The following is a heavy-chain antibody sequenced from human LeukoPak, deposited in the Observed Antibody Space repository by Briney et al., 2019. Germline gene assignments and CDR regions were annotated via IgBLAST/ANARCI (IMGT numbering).Heavy chain of an antibody. CDR2: INHSGST. CDR1: GGSFSGYY. CDR3: ARRYCSSTSCYADFDY. J-gene: IGHJ4*02. Sequence: PSETLSLTCAVYGGSFSGYYWSWIRQPPGKGLEWIGEINHSGSTNYNPSLKSRVTISVDTSKNQFSLKLGSVTAADTAVYYCARRYCSSTSCYADFDYWGQGTLVTVSS. D-gene: IGHD2-2*01. V-gene: IGHV4-34*01.